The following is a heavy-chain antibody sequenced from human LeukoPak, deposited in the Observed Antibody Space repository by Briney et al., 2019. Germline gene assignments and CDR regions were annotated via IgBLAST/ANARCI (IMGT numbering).Heavy chain of an antibody. CDR2: IRYDGSNK. Sequence: GGSLRLSCAASGFTFSSYGMHWVRQAPGKGLEWVAFIRYDGSNKYYADSVKGRFTISRDNSKNTLYLQMNSLRAEDTAVYYCAKEVVVVIGGGENNWFDPWGQGTLVTVSS. CDR1: GFTFSSYG. CDR3: AKEVVVVIGGGENNWFDP. V-gene: IGHV3-30*02. D-gene: IGHD2-15*01. J-gene: IGHJ5*02.